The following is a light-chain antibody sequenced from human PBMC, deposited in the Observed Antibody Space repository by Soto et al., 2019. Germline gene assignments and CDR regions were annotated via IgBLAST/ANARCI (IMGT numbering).Light chain of an antibody. V-gene: IGKV3-20*01. CDR1: QSVSSIY. J-gene: IGKJ1*01. CDR2: GAS. CDR3: QQYGDSTWT. Sequence: EIVLTQSPGTLSLSPGERATLSCRASQSVSSIYIAWYQQKPGQAPRLLIYGASSRATGIPDRFSGSGSGTDFTLTISRLEPEDFAVYYCQQYGDSTWTFGQGTKVEIK.